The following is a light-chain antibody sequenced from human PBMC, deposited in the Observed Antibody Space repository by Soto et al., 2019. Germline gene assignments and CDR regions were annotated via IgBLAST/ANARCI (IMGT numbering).Light chain of an antibody. Sequence: GDRVTITCRASQSISSWLAWYQQKPGKAPKLLIYDASSLESGVPSRFSGSGSGTEFTLTISSLQPDEFATYYCQHYNSYSEAVGQGTKVDIK. CDR2: DAS. J-gene: IGKJ1*01. CDR1: QSISSW. CDR3: QHYNSYSEA. V-gene: IGKV1-5*01.